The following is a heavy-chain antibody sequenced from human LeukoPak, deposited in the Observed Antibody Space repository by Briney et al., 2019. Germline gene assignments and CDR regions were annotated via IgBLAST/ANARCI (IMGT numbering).Heavy chain of an antibody. J-gene: IGHJ3*02. CDR1: GYTFTGYY. CDR2: INPNSGGT. V-gene: IGHV1-2*02. CDR3: ARVGPLLWFEEQGYDAFDI. Sequence: GASVKVSCKASGYTFTGYYMHWVRQAPGQGLEWMGWINPNSGGTNYAQKFQGRVTMTRDTSISTAYMELSRLRSDDTAVYYCARVGPLLWFEEQGYDAFDIWGQGTMVTVSS. D-gene: IGHD3-10*01.